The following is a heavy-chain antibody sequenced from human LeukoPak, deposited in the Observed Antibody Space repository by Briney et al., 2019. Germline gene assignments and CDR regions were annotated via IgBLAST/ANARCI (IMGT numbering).Heavy chain of an antibody. J-gene: IGHJ4*02. CDR2: IYTSGST. Sequence: SKTLSLTCSVSGGSISRYYWSWIRQPAGKGLQWIGRIYTSGSTDYNPSLKSRVTMSVDTSKNQFSLKLSSVTAADTAVYYCARASSWLPFEYWGQGTLVTVSS. V-gene: IGHV4-4*07. D-gene: IGHD6-13*01. CDR3: ARASSWLPFEY. CDR1: GGSISRYY.